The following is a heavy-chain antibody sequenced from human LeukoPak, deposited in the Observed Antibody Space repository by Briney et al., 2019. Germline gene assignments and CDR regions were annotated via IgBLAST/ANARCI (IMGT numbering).Heavy chain of an antibody. J-gene: IGHJ4*02. CDR1: VGSITSYY. CDR3: AREGVSYYDRSGYHY. Sequence: SETLSLTCTVSVGSITSYYWSWIRQPPGKGLEWIGYVYYSGSTNYNPSLNSRVTISADTSKNQFSLKLNSVTAADTAVYYCAREGVSYYDRSGYHYWGQGTLVTVSS. CDR2: VYYSGST. V-gene: IGHV4-59*01. D-gene: IGHD3-22*01.